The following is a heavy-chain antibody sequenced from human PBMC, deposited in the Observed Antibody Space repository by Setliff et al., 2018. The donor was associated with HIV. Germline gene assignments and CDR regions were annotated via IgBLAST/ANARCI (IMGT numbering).Heavy chain of an antibody. V-gene: IGHV3-74*01. CDR1: GFTFSSYR. Sequence: GGSLRLSCAASGFTFSSYRMHWVRQTPGKGLVWVSRIKTAASVTSYADSVKGRFTISRDNSKNTLYLQMISLRADDTAVYYCARDCRVGWVFTYGMDVWGQGTLVTVSS. CDR2: IKTAASVT. J-gene: IGHJ6*02. CDR3: ARDCRVGWVFTYGMDV. D-gene: IGHD6-13*01.